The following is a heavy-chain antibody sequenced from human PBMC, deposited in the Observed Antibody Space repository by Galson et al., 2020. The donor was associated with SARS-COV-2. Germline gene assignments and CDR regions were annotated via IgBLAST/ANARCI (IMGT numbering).Heavy chain of an antibody. CDR1: GYSFNYRL. V-gene: IGHV1-45*02. CDR3: TTTVCPGCGCFEHAGFDG. D-gene: IGHD2-21*01. J-gene: IGHJ3*01. CDR2: NTSSNGKT. Sequence: CTASGYSFNYRLLHWVRPAPGLAPEWMWWNTSSNGKTNYAQNFQPRVTITSGRSLNTAYRELTSLKSEDAAMYYCTTTVCPGCGCFEHAGFDGGGRGVMVTVAS.